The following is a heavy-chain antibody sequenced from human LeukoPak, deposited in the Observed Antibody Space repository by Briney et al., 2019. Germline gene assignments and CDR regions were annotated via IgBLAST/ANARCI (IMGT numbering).Heavy chain of an antibody. CDR1: GFTFSSYS. D-gene: IGHD2-2*01. CDR2: ISSSSSYI. J-gene: IGHJ4*02. CDR3: ARSGPAAMRGRVFDY. V-gene: IGHV3-21*01. Sequence: PGGSLRLSCAASGFTFSSYSMNWVRQAPGKGLEWVSSISSSSSYIYYADSVKGRFTISRDNAKNSLYLQMNSLRAEDTAVYYCARSGPAAMRGRVFDYWGQGTLVTVPS.